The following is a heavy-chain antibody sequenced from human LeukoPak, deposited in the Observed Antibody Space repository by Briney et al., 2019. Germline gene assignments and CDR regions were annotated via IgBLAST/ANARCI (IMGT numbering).Heavy chain of an antibody. V-gene: IGHV4-59*12. D-gene: IGHD1-26*01. CDR1: GGSISSYY. Sequence: SGTLSLTCAVSGGSISSYYWSWIRQPPGKGLEWIGEIYHSGSTNYNPSLKSRVTISVDKSKNQFSLKLSSVTAADTAVYYCARSSRARIESYWSQGTLVTVSS. CDR2: IYHSGST. CDR3: ARSSRARIESY. J-gene: IGHJ4*02.